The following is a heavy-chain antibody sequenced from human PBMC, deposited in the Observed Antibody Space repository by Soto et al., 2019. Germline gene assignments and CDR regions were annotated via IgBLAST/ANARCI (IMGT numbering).Heavy chain of an antibody. Sequence: QVQLVQSGAELKKPGASVKVSCKASGYTFSNYDMNWVRQATGQGPEWIGWVNPNNGDTGYAQKFQGRVTLTTDISTTPAYMERTRLRSEETAIYYCAKVSRKGSAIDFDCWGQGTRITVSS. CDR2: VNPNNGDT. D-gene: IGHD3-10*01. CDR3: AKVSRKGSAIDFDC. CDR1: GYTFSNYD. V-gene: IGHV1-8*01. J-gene: IGHJ4*02.